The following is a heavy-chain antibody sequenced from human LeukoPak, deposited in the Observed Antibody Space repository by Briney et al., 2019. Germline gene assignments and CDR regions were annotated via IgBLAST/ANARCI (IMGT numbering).Heavy chain of an antibody. D-gene: IGHD2-8*01. CDR1: GFTFSSYA. J-gene: IGHJ6*02. Sequence: GGSLRLSCAASGFTFSSYAMSWVRQAPGKGLEWVSGISGSGDSTHYADSVKGRFTVSRDNSKNTLYLQMNSLRAEDTALYYCAKIMRYYYYGMDVWGQGTTVTVSS. CDR3: AKIMRYYYYGMDV. CDR2: ISGSGDST. V-gene: IGHV3-23*01.